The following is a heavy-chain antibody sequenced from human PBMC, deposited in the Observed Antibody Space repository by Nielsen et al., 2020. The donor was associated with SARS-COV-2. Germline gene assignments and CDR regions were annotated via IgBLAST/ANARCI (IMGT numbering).Heavy chain of an antibody. CDR1: RFTFSSYA. J-gene: IGHJ6*02. CDR3: AKDTYNLYYYGMDV. Sequence: GGSLRLSCAASRFTFSSYAMHWVRQAPGKGLEWVSGISWNSGSIGYADSVKGRFTISRDNAKNSLYLQMNSLRAEDTALYYCAKDTYNLYYYGMDVWGQGTTVTVSS. CDR2: ISWNSGSI. D-gene: IGHD1-1*01. V-gene: IGHV3-9*01.